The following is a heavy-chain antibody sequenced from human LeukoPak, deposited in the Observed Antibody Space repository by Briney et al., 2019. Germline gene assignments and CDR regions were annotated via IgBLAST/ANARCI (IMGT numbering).Heavy chain of an antibody. CDR2: ISGSGGST. J-gene: IGHJ6*02. CDR3: ARGNTAMVSYYYYYGMDV. V-gene: IGHV3-23*01. Sequence: GGSLRLSCAASGFTFSSYAMSWVRQAPGKGLEWVSAISGSGGSTYYADSVKGRFTISRDNSKNTLYLQMNSLRAEDTAVYDCARGNTAMVSYYYYYGMDVWGQGTTVTVSS. CDR1: GFTFSSYA. D-gene: IGHD5-18*01.